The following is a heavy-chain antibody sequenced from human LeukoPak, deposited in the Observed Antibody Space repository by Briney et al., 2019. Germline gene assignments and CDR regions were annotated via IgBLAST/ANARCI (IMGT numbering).Heavy chain of an antibody. CDR3: VRERLRVETTTFSFDI. V-gene: IGHV3-74*01. Sequence: GGSLRLSCAASGFTFSSYWMHWVRQAPGKGLVWVSRINSDESSTTYADSVKGRFTISRDNAKSTLFLQMNSLRAEDTAVYYCVRERLRVETTTFSFDIWGQGTMVTVSS. CDR1: GFTFSSYW. D-gene: IGHD2/OR15-2a*01. CDR2: INSDESST. J-gene: IGHJ3*02.